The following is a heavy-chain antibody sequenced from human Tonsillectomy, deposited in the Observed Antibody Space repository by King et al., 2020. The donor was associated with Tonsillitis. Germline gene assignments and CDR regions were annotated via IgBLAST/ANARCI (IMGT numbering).Heavy chain of an antibody. D-gene: IGHD1-26*01. V-gene: IGHV1-46*01. CDR2: INPSGGST. CDR3: ARDGESYLFKY. J-gene: IGHJ4*02. Sequence: QLVQSGAEVKKPGASVNVSCKASGYTFTSYHVHWVRQAPGQGLEWLGIINPSGGSTVSSQKFQGRFTMTRDTSTSTVYMELSSLTSEDTAVYYCARDGESYLFKYWGQGTLVTVSS. CDR1: GYTFTSYH.